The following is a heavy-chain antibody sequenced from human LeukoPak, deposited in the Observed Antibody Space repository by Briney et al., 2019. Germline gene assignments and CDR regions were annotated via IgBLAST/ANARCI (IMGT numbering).Heavy chain of an antibody. CDR3: ARLYSSSCGLYYYYMDV. V-gene: IGHV4-4*09. Sequence: ESLSLTCTVSGGSISSYDWSWIRQPPGKGLEWIGYIYTCGSTSYNPSLKRRVTISVDTAKNQFSHKLTSVTAAVRAVDYCARLYSSSCGLYYYYMDVWGKATTVTVSS. D-gene: IGHD6-6*01. CDR1: GGSISSYD. CDR2: IYTCGST. J-gene: IGHJ6*03.